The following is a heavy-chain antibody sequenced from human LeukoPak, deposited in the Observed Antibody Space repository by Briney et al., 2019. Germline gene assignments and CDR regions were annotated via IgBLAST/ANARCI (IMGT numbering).Heavy chain of an antibody. CDR3: ARGLDFSGYYYYMDV. Sequence: ASVKVSCKASGYTFTSNDINWVRQATGQGLEWMGWMNPNSGNTGYAQKFQGRVTITRNTSISTAYMELSSLRSEDTAVCYCARGLDFSGYYYYMDVWGKGTTVTVSS. D-gene: IGHD3-3*01. CDR2: MNPNSGNT. J-gene: IGHJ6*03. V-gene: IGHV1-8*03. CDR1: GYTFTSND.